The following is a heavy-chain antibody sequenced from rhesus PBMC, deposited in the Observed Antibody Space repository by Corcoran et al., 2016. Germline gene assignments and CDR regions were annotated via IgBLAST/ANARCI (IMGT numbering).Heavy chain of an antibody. CDR3: AKDLATVADTGDY. Sequence: EVQLVESGGGLAKPGGSLRLSCAASGFTFSSYWMNWVRQTPGKGLEWILAINSGGGSTYYADSGKGRFTISRDNSKNTLSLQMNSLRAEDTAVYYCAKDLATVADTGDYWGQGVLVTVSS. CDR1: GFTFSSYW. CDR2: INSGGGST. D-gene: IGHD4-29*01. V-gene: IGHV3S42*01. J-gene: IGHJ4*01.